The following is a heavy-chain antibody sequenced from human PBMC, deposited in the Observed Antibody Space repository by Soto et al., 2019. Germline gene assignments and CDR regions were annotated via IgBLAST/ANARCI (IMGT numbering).Heavy chain of an antibody. CDR1: GFTFSSYG. CDR3: AKDVGITIFGVAPLYGMDV. J-gene: IGHJ6*02. V-gene: IGHV3-30*18. CDR2: ISYDGSNK. D-gene: IGHD3-3*01. Sequence: QVQLVESGGGVVQPGRSLRLSCAASGFTFSSYGMHWVRQAPGKGLEWVAVISYDGSNKYYADSVKGRFTISRDNSKNTLYLQMNSLRAEDTAVYYCAKDVGITIFGVAPLYGMDVWDQGTTVTVSS.